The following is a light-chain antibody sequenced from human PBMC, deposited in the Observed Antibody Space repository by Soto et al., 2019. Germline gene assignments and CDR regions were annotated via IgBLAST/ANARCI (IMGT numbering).Light chain of an antibody. V-gene: IGKV1-5*01. CDR1: QSISTR. Sequence: IQMTQSPSTLSASVGDRVAITCRASQSISTRLAWYQQKPGKAPKLLIYDASSLESGVPSRFSGSASGTEFSLTISSLQPGDLGTYYCQHYYIYPWTFGQGTKVDIK. J-gene: IGKJ1*01. CDR2: DAS. CDR3: QHYYIYPWT.